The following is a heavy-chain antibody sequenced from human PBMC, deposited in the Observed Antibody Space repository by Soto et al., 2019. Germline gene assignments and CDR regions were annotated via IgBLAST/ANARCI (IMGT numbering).Heavy chain of an antibody. Sequence: SXTRSLKCSVSGGSFGSYYRSWIRQPPGKGLEWIAYIFYTGSTNYNPSLKSRVTISVDTSKNQFSLRLNSVTAADTAVYYCARLYRDYMDVWGKGTTVTVSS. V-gene: IGHV4-59*08. CDR3: ARLYRDYMDV. CDR1: GGSFGSYY. J-gene: IGHJ6*03. CDR2: IFYTGST.